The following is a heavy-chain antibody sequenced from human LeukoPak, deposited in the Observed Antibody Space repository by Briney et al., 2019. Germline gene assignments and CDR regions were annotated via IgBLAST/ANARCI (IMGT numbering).Heavy chain of an antibody. CDR3: ARDYSTVTTFFDY. V-gene: IGHV3-23*01. Sequence: GGSLRLSCAASGFALSSYAMSWVRQAPGKGLEWVSATSSSDAGTYHAESVRGRFTISRDNSKNTLYLQMNSLRAEDTAVYYCARDYSTVTTFFDYWGQGTLVTVSS. CDR2: TSSSDAGT. D-gene: IGHD4-17*01. CDR1: GFALSSYA. J-gene: IGHJ4*02.